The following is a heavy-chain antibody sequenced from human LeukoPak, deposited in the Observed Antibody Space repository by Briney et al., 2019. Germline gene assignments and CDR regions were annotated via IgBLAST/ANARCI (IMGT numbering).Heavy chain of an antibody. Sequence: GGSLRLSCAASGFAFSSYAMSWVRQAPGKGLEWVSAISGSGGSTYYADSVKGRFTISRDNSKNTLYLQMNSLRAEDTAVYYCAKEPSYYYGSGSYFTYWGQGTLVTVSS. V-gene: IGHV3-23*01. CDR2: ISGSGGST. CDR3: AKEPSYYYGSGSYFTY. CDR1: GFAFSSYA. D-gene: IGHD3-10*01. J-gene: IGHJ4*02.